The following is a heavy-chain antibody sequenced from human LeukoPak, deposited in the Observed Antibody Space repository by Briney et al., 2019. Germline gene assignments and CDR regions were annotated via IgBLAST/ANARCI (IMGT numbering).Heavy chain of an antibody. J-gene: IGHJ4*02. CDR2: IWYDGSNK. Sequence: GGSLRLSCAASVFTFSSYGMHLVRQAPGKGLEWVAVIWYDGSNKYCADSVKGRFTISRDNSKNTLYLQMNSLRAEDTAVYYCARETRRYCSSTSCFYFDYWGQGTLVTVSS. D-gene: IGHD2-2*01. CDR3: ARETRRYCSSTSCFYFDY. CDR1: VFTFSSYG. V-gene: IGHV3-33*01.